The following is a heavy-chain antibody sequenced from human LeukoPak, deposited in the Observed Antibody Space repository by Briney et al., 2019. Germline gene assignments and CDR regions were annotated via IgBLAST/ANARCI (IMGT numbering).Heavy chain of an antibody. CDR2: IYSGVST. CDR3: ASSRIAGALDY. CDR1: GFTVGSNY. D-gene: IGHD6-13*01. J-gene: IGHJ4*02. Sequence: GGSLRLSCAASGFTVGSNYMSWVRQAPGKGLEWVSVIYSGVSTYYADSVKGRFTISRDNSKNTLSLQMNSLGVEDTAVYYCASSRIAGALDYWGQGTLVAVSS. V-gene: IGHV3-66*01.